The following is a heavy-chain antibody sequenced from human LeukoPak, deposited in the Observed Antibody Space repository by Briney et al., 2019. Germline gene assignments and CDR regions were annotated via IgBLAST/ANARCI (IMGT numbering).Heavy chain of an antibody. D-gene: IGHD2-2*01. CDR3: ARYPLGYCSSTSCYSFDY. CDR2: IYYSGST. CDR1: GGSISSHY. J-gene: IGHJ4*02. V-gene: IGHV4-59*11. Sequence: SETLSLTCTVSGGSISSHYRSWIRQPPGKGLEWIGYIYYSGSTNYNPSLKSRVTISVDTSKNQFSLKLSSVTAADTAVYYCARYPLGYCSSTSCYSFDYWGQGTLVTVSS.